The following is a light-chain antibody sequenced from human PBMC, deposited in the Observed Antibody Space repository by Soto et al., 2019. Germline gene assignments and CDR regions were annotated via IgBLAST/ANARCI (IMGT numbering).Light chain of an antibody. V-gene: IGKV1-39*01. CDR3: QQSYDIPIT. CDR1: QRISSY. CDR2: GVS. Sequence: DIQMTQSPSSLSASVGDRVTITCRASQRISSYLNWYQQKPGKAPKLLIYGVSTLHSGVPSRFTGSGSGIDFTLTITSLHPEDFATYYCQQSYDIPITFGQGTRLDIK. J-gene: IGKJ5*01.